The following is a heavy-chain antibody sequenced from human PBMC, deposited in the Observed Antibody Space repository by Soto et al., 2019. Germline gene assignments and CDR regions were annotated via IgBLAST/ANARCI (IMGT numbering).Heavy chain of an antibody. CDR2: INPSGGST. CDR3: TCLLLGY. J-gene: IGHJ4*02. D-gene: IGHD1-26*01. CDR1: GYTFTTYY. Sequence: ASVKVSCKASGYTFTTYYMHWVRQAPGQGLEWMGTINPSGGSTSYAQKFQGRVTMTRDTSTSTVYMELSSLRSEDTAVYYCTCLLLGYWGQGTLVTVSS. V-gene: IGHV1-46*01.